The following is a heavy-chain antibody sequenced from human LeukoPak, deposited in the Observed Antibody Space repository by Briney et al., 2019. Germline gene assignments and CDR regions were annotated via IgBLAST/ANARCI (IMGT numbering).Heavy chain of an antibody. CDR3: AREVGGKDHELFDL. Sequence: SGGSLRLSCAASGFTFSSYAMHWVRQAPGKGLEWVAVISYDGSNKYYADSVKGRFTISRDNSKNTLYLQMNSLRAEDTAVYYCAREVGGKDHELFDLWGRGTLVTVSS. V-gene: IGHV3-30-3*01. D-gene: IGHD4-23*01. J-gene: IGHJ2*01. CDR2: ISYDGSNK. CDR1: GFTFSSYA.